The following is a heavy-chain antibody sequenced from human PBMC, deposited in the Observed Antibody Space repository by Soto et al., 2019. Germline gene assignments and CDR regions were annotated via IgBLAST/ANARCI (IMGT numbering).Heavy chain of an antibody. Sequence: QVQLQESGPGLVKPSETLSLTCTVSGGSISSYYWSWIRQPPGKGLEWIGYIYYSGSTNYNPSLKSRVTRSLDTSKNQFALKLSSVTAADTAVYYCARGDPLLWFGEKVYYGMDVWGQGTTVTVSS. CDR3: ARGDPLLWFGEKVYYGMDV. V-gene: IGHV4-59*01. J-gene: IGHJ6*02. D-gene: IGHD3-10*01. CDR2: IYYSGST. CDR1: GGSISSYY.